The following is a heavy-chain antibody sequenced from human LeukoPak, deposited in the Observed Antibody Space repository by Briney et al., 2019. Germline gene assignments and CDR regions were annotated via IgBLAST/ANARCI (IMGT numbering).Heavy chain of an antibody. CDR2: IYSGGRT. J-gene: IGHJ4*02. Sequence: GGSLRLSCAASGFTVSTNYMSWVRQAPGKGLEWVSVIYSGGRTYYADSVKGRFTISRDNSKDTLYLQMNSLRAEDTAVYYCARETNSGYYLSYWGQGTLVTVSS. V-gene: IGHV3-66*01. D-gene: IGHD3-22*01. CDR3: ARETNSGYYLSY. CDR1: GFTVSTNY.